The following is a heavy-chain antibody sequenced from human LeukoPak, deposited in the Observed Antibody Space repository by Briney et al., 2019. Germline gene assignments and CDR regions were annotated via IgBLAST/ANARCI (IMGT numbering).Heavy chain of an antibody. Sequence: TSETLSLTCTVSGGSISAGGYYWSWIRQPPGKGLEWIGYISYSGGTYYNPSLKSRVTILMDTSKNQFSLKLSSVTAADTAVYYCARHEGLGSGSYHFDYWGQGTLVTVSS. V-gene: IGHV4-30-4*01. CDR1: GGSISAGGYY. CDR3: ARHEGLGSGSYHFDY. J-gene: IGHJ4*02. CDR2: ISYSGGT. D-gene: IGHD1-26*01.